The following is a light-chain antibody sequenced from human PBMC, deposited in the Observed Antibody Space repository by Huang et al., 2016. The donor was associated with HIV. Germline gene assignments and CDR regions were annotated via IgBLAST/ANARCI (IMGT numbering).Light chain of an antibody. Sequence: DIVMTQTPLSLSVTPGQPASISCKSSQGLLYREKIYLYWYLQKPCQSPPLLIYELSNRFSGVPDRFSGSGSPTDFTLKISRVETEDVGVYYCMQGKQLPYTFGQGTRLEIK. CDR1: QGLLYREKIY. V-gene: IGKV2-29*02. CDR2: ELS. CDR3: MQGKQLPYT. J-gene: IGKJ2*01.